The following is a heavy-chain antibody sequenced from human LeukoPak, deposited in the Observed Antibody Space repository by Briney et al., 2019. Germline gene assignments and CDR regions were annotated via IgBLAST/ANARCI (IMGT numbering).Heavy chain of an antibody. CDR1: GGTFSSYA. Sequence: SVKVSCKDSGGTFSSYAISWVRQAPGQGLEWMGKIIPIFGTANYAQKFQGRVTITTDESTSTAYMELSSLRSEDTAVYYCAVSRADSSGYYSDYWGQGTLVTVSS. V-gene: IGHV1-69*05. CDR2: IIPIFGTA. D-gene: IGHD3-22*01. J-gene: IGHJ4*02. CDR3: AVSRADSSGYYSDY.